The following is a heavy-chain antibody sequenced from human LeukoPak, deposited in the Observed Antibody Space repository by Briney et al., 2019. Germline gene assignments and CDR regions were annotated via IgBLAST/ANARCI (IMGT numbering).Heavy chain of an antibody. CDR2: IYYTGST. CDR1: GGSISSYY. V-gene: IGHV4-59*12. Sequence: SETLSLTCTVSGGSISSYYWSWIRQPPGNGLEWIGYIYYTGSTNYNPSLKSRVTISVDTSKDQFSLKLSSVTAADTAVYYCARGQRSGYVYYYYYYMDVWGKGTTVTVSS. D-gene: IGHD5-12*01. J-gene: IGHJ6*03. CDR3: ARGQRSGYVYYYYYYMDV.